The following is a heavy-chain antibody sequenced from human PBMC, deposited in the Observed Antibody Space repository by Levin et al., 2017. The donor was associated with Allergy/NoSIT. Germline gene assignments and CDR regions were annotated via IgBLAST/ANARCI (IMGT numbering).Heavy chain of an antibody. D-gene: IGHD6-19*01. CDR1: GGSFSGYY. J-gene: IGHJ4*02. V-gene: IGHV4-34*01. CDR2: INHSGST. Sequence: SETLSLTCAVYGGSFSGYYWSWIRQPPGKGLEWIGEINHSGSTNYNPSLKSRVTISVDTSKNQFSLKLSSVTAADTAVYYCARDGSGWDGRRFDYWGQGTLVTVSS. CDR3: ARDGSGWDGRRFDY.